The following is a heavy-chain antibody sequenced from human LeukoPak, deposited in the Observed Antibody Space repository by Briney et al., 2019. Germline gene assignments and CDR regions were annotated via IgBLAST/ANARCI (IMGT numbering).Heavy chain of an antibody. CDR1: GGSFSVYY. CDR2: INHSGIT. J-gene: IGHJ3*01. CDR3: ARVPGGGTAAN. V-gene: IGHV4-34*01. Sequence: PSETLSLTCAVSGGSFSVYYWSWIRQPPGKGLEWIGEINHSGITNYIPSLKSRVTIAADTSKNQFSLKLSSVTAADTAVYYCARVPGGGTAANWGQGTMVTVSS. D-gene: IGHD1-7*01.